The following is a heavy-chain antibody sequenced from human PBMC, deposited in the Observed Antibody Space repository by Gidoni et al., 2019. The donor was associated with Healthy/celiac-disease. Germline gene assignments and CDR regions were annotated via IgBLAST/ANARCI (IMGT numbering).Heavy chain of an antibody. CDR3: AKVGKHWYFDL. Sequence: EVQLVESGGGLVQPGGSLRLSCAASAFTFSSYAMSCVRQAPGKGLEWVSAISGSGGSTYYADSVKGRFTITRDNNKNTLYLQMNSLRAEDTAVYYCAKVGKHWYFDLWGRGTLVTVSS. CDR1: AFTFSSYA. J-gene: IGHJ2*01. V-gene: IGHV3-23*04. CDR2: ISGSGGST.